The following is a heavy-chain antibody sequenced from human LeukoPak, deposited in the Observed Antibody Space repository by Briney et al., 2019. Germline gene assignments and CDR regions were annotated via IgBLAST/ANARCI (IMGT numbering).Heavy chain of an antibody. Sequence: GGSLRLSCAASGFTFSSYSMNWVRRAPGKGLEWVSSISSSSSYIYYADSVKGRFTISRDNAKNSLYLQMNSLRAEDTAVYYCARGGESYGMDVWGQGTTVTVSS. CDR1: GFTFSSYS. J-gene: IGHJ6*02. CDR2: ISSSSSYI. V-gene: IGHV3-21*01. CDR3: ARGGESYGMDV. D-gene: IGHD2/OR15-2a*01.